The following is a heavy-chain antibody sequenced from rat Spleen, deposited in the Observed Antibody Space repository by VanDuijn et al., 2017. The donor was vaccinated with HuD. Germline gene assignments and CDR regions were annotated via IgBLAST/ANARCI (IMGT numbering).Heavy chain of an antibody. Sequence: QVQLKESGPGLVQPSQTLSLACTVSGFSLTSYHVHWVRQPSGKGLEWMGVIWTGGNTESNSTIKSRLSISRDTSKIQVFLKMNSLQTEDTATYYCARELPGYNPFDYWGQGVMVTVSS. D-gene: IGHD1-4*01. CDR1: GFSLTSYH. CDR3: ARELPGYNPFDY. J-gene: IGHJ2*01. V-gene: IGHV2-43*01. CDR2: IWTGGNT.